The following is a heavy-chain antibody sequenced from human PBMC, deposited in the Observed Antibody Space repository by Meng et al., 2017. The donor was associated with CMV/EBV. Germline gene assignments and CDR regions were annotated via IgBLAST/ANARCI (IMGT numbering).Heavy chain of an antibody. CDR2: INPNSGGT. CDR1: GYTFTGYY. J-gene: IGHJ5*02. CDR3: AGTCTSCNNRFDP. Sequence: SVKVSCKASGYTFTGYYMHWVRQAPGQGLEWMGWINPNSGGTNYAQKFQGRVTMTRDTSISTAYMELSRLRSDDTAVYYCAGTCTSCNNRFDPWGQGTLVTVSS. V-gene: IGHV1-2*02. D-gene: IGHD2-2*01.